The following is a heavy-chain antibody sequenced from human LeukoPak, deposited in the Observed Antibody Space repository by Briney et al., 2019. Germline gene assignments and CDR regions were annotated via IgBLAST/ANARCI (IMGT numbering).Heavy chain of an antibody. CDR2: VGGSGETT. V-gene: IGHV3-23*01. J-gene: IGHJ6*02. Sequence: GGSLRLSCAAFGFKSSISAMSWVRQAPGKGLEGFSVVGGSGETTNYADSVKGRFTISRDRSKTTVFLQMNSLRVEDTGVYYCASKFGESYHYYYGLDVWGQGTTVTVSS. D-gene: IGHD3-10*01. CDR3: ASKFGESYHYYYGLDV. CDR1: GFKSSISA.